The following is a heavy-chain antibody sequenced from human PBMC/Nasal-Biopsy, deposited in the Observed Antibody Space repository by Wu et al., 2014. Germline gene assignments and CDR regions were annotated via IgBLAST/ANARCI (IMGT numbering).Heavy chain of an antibody. Sequence: GSTNYNPSLKRRVTISVDTSKNQFSLKVSSVTAADTAVYYCARVMLQFRDWGQGTLVTVSS. CDR3: ARVMLQFRD. V-gene: IGHV4-30-2*04. D-gene: IGHD5-24*01. CDR2: GST. J-gene: IGHJ4*02.